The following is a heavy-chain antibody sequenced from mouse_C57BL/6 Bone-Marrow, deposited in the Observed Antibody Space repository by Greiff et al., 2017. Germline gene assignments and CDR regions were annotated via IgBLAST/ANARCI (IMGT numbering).Heavy chain of an antibody. J-gene: IGHJ2*01. D-gene: IGHD2-4*01. CDR2: IRNKANGYTT. CDR3: ASLYYDYDVGGYFDY. Sequence: EVHLVESGGGLVQPGGSLSLSCAASGFTFTDYYMSWVRQPPGKALEWLGFIRNKANGYTTEYSASVKGRFTISRDNSQSILYLQMNALRAEDSATYYCASLYYDYDVGGYFDYWGQGTTLTVSS. CDR1: GFTFTDYY. V-gene: IGHV7-3*01.